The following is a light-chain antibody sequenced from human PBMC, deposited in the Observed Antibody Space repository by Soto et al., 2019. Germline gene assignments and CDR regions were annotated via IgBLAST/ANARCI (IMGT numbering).Light chain of an antibody. CDR3: SSYTTGSTLYV. V-gene: IGLV2-8*01. J-gene: IGLJ1*01. CDR1: SSDVGGYNY. CDR2: EAS. Sequence: QSALTQPPSASGSPGQSVTISCTGTSSDVGGYNYVSWYQQHPGKAPKLMIYEASKRPSGVPNRFSGSKSGNTASLTVSGLQAEDEADYHCSSYTTGSTLYVFGGGTKVTVL.